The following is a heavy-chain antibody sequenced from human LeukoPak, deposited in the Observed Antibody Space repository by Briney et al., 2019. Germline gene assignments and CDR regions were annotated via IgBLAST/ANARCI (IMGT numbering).Heavy chain of an antibody. D-gene: IGHD1-7*01. CDR1: GFTFSDHY. CDR3: ARDGKLELHYYYYYYMDV. J-gene: IGHJ6*03. CDR2: INWNGGST. V-gene: IGHV3-20*04. Sequence: WGSLRLSCAASGFTFSDHYMDWVRHAPGKGLEWVSGINWNGGSTGYADSVKGRFTISRDNAKNSLYLQMNSLRAEDTALYYCARDGKLELHYYYYYYMDVWGKGTTVTVSS.